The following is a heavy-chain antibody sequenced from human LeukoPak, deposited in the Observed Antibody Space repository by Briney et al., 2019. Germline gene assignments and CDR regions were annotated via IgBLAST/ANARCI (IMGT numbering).Heavy chain of an antibody. D-gene: IGHD5-18*01. CDR1: GITFSTYW. CDR3: ARGYDY. Sequence: GGSLRLSCAASGITFSTYWMHWVRQAPGKGLVWVSRINSDGSSISYADSVKGRFTISRDNAKNTVYLQMNGLRVEDTAMYYCARGYDYWGQGTLVTVS. CDR2: INSDGSSI. J-gene: IGHJ4*02. V-gene: IGHV3-74*01.